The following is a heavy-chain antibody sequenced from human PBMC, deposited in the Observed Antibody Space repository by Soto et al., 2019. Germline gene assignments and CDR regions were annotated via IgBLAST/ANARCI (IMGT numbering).Heavy chain of an antibody. CDR2: INPNSGGT. CDR1: GYTFTGYY. CDR3: ARAYCTSTSCYGTTGYYGMDV. D-gene: IGHD2-2*01. Sequence: ASVKVSCKASGYTFTGYYIHWVRQAPGQGLEWMGWINPNSGGTNYPQNFQGRVTMTRDTSISTAYMELSRLLSDDTAVYYCARAYCTSTSCYGTTGYYGMDVWGQGTTVTVFS. J-gene: IGHJ6*02. V-gene: IGHV1-2*02.